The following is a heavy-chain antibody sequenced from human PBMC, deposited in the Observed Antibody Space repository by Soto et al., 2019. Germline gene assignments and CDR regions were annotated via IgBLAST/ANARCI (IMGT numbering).Heavy chain of an antibody. Sequence: GGSLRLSCAASGFTFSSYGMHWVRQAPGKGLEWVAVISYDGSNKYYADSVKGRFTISRDNSKNRLYLQMNSLRAEETAVYYCATREEGVAAAGTFQDRAFDIWGQGTMVTVSS. CDR1: GFTFSSYG. CDR2: ISYDGSNK. CDR3: ATREEGVAAAGTFQDRAFDI. V-gene: IGHV3-30*03. J-gene: IGHJ3*02. D-gene: IGHD6-13*01.